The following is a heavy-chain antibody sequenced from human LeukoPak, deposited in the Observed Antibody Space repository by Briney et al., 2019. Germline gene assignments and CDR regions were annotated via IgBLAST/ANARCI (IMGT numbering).Heavy chain of an antibody. J-gene: IGHJ3*02. CDR2: INPNSGDT. CDR3: SRGPTLGPDI. Sequence: GASVKVSYKTSGYTFTAYYIHWVRQAPGQGLEWMGWINPNSGDTALPQSFKGRVTMTRGTSIITAYMELRSLTSDDMGSHYFSRGPTLGPDIWGQGTMVTVSS. V-gene: IGHV1-2*02. CDR1: GYTFTAYY.